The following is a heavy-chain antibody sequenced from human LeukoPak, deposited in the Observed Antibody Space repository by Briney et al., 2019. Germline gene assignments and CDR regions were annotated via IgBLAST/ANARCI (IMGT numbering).Heavy chain of an antibody. J-gene: IGHJ6*03. V-gene: IGHV3-7*01. CDR2: INRGSSEK. CDR3: ARDDWRRHIDV. CDR1: GFTFSSYC. D-gene: IGHD2-21*01. Sequence: GGSLRLSCAASGFTFSSYCMSWVRQAPGKGLEWVANINRGSSEKYYVDSVKGRFTISRDNAKNSLYLQMNSLRAEDTAVYYCARDDWRRHIDVWGKGTTVTVS.